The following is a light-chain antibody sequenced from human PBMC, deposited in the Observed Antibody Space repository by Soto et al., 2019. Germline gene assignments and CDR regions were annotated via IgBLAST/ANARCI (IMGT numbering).Light chain of an antibody. CDR1: QDISNW. V-gene: IGKV1-12*01. J-gene: IGKJ4*01. Sequence: DIQMTQSPSSVSAYVGDRVTVTCRATQDISNWLVWYQQKPGQAPELLIYAASTLQSGVPSRFSGSGSGTNFTLTISSLQPEDFATYYCQQANSFPLTFGGGTKVDIK. CDR3: QQANSFPLT. CDR2: AAS.